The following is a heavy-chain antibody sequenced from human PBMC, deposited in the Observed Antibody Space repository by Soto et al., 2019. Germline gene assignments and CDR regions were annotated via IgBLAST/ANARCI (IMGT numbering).Heavy chain of an antibody. CDR1: GGSISSGGYY. V-gene: IGHV4-31*03. Sequence: PSETLSLTCTVSGGSISSGGYYWSWIRQHPGKGLEWIGYIYYSGSTYYNPSLKSRVTISVDTSKNQFSLKLSSVTAADTAVYYCARAGSSWFNFDYWGQGTLVTVSS. CDR2: IYYSGST. J-gene: IGHJ4*02. CDR3: ARAGSSWFNFDY. D-gene: IGHD6-13*01.